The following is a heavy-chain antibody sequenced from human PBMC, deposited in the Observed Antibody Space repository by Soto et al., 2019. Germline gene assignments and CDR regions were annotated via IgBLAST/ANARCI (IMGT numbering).Heavy chain of an antibody. CDR1: GYTFTGYY. CDR3: SRVSPNRSLDYDYGMDV. V-gene: IGHV1-2*02. J-gene: IGHJ6*02. Sequence: ASVKVSCNASGYTFTGYYMHWVRQAPGQGLEWMGWINPNSGGTNYAQKFQGRVTMTRETSISTAYMELSRLRSDDTAVYYCSRVSPNRSLDYDYGMDVWGQGTTVTVSS. CDR2: INPNSGGT. D-gene: IGHD3-16*02.